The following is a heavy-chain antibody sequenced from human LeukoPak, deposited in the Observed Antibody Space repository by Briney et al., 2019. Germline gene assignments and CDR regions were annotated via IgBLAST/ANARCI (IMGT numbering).Heavy chain of an antibody. CDR2: IRSKANSYAT. V-gene: IGHV3-73*01. J-gene: IGHJ4*02. Sequence: GGSLGLSCAASGFTFSGSAMHWVRQASGKGLEWVGRIRSKANSYATAYAASVKGRFTISRDDSKNTAYLQMNSLKTEDTAVYYCTADSSSRVYWGQGTLVTVSS. CDR3: TADSSSRVY. CDR1: GFTFSGSA. D-gene: IGHD6-6*01.